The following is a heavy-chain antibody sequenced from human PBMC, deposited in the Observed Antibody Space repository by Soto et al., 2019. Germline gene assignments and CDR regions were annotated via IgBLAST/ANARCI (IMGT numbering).Heavy chain of an antibody. CDR2: FSLSGTT. V-gene: IGHV4-4*07. CDR1: GASIAGSSY. J-gene: IGHJ4*02. CDR3: ARGMTPPGAPAWYYFDS. Sequence: QVQLQESGPGLMKPSETLSLTCSVSGASIAGSSYWSWIRQPAGKGLEWIGRFSLSGTTDYSPSLRSPVTMSADVSKNQLSLSLTSVTAADTALYYCARGMTPPGAPAWYYFDSWGQGALVTVSS. D-gene: IGHD2-8*02.